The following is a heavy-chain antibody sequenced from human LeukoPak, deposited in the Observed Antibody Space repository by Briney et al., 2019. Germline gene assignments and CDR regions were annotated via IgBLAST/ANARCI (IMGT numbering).Heavy chain of an antibody. D-gene: IGHD3-22*01. Sequence: PSETLSLTCVVSGDSISSTTYFWGWIRQPPGKGREYIGTMHYIGGSDYNPSLKSRVTISVDTSKNHFSLKLTSVTAADTAVYYCASSGTYMIVAGAFDIWGQGTMVTVSS. CDR1: GDSISSTTYF. CDR2: MHYIGGS. CDR3: ASSGTYMIVAGAFDI. J-gene: IGHJ3*02. V-gene: IGHV4-39*01.